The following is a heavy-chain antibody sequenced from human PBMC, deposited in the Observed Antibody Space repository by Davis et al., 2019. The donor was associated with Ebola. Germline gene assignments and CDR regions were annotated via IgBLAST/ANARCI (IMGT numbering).Heavy chain of an antibody. J-gene: IGHJ4*02. CDR1: GYTFTSYA. V-gene: IGHV1-3*01. D-gene: IGHD6-19*01. Sequence: ASVKVSCKASGYTFTSYAMHWVRQAPGQRLEWMGWINAGNGNTKYSQKFQGRVTITRDTSASTAYMELSSLRSDDTAVYYCARDTPSSGWYSYWGQGTLVTVSS. CDR3: ARDTPSSGWYSY. CDR2: INAGNGNT.